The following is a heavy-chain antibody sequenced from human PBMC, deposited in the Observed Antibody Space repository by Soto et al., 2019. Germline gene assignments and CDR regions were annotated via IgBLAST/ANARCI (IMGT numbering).Heavy chain of an antibody. V-gene: IGHV1-69*13. CDR3: ARDHPHDYGDYKWDYFDY. J-gene: IGHJ4*02. D-gene: IGHD4-17*01. CDR1: GGTFSSYA. Sequence: ASVKVSCKASGGTFSSYAISWVRQAPGQGLEWMGGIIPIFGTANYAQKFQGRVTITADESTSTAYMELSSLRSEDTAVYYCARDHPHDYGDYKWDYFDYWGQGTLVTVSS. CDR2: IIPIFGTA.